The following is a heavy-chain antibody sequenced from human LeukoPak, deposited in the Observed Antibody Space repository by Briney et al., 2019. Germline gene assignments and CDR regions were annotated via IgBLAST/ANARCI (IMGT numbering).Heavy chain of an antibody. CDR1: GYSFTSYW. CDR3: ARRTRIAAREGPGGFDP. Sequence: GESLKISCKGSGYSFTSYWIGWVRQMPRKGLEWMGIIYPGDSDTRYSPSFQGQVTISADKSISTAYLQWSSLKASDTAMYYCARRTRIAAREGPGGFDPWGQGTLVTVSS. CDR2: IYPGDSDT. J-gene: IGHJ5*02. D-gene: IGHD6-6*01. V-gene: IGHV5-51*01.